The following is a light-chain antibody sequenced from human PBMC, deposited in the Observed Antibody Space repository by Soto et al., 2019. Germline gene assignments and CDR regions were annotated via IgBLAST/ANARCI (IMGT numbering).Light chain of an antibody. CDR1: KSIRSY. V-gene: IGKV1-17*01. J-gene: IGKJ5*01. Sequence: DIQTTQSPSSLSASVGERVTITCRESKSIRSYLNWYQQKQGKAPKIXIYAASPLQSGVPSLFSGSGAGTEFTLTISSLQPEDFATYYCQQPNSYSITFGQGTRLEIK. CDR3: QQPNSYSIT. CDR2: AAS.